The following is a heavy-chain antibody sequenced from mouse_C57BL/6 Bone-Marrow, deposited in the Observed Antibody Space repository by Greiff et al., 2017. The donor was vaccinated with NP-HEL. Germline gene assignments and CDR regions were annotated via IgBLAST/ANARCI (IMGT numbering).Heavy chain of an antibody. J-gene: IGHJ4*01. Sequence: QVQLKQSGAELARPGASVKLSCKASGYTFTSYGISWVKQRPGQGLEWIGEIYPRSGNTYYNEKFKGKATLTADKSSSTAYMELRSLTSEDSAVYFCARLIYYGSFYAMDYWGQGTSVTVSS. CDR3: ARLIYYGSFYAMDY. V-gene: IGHV1-81*01. D-gene: IGHD1-1*01. CDR1: GYTFTSYG. CDR2: IYPRSGNT.